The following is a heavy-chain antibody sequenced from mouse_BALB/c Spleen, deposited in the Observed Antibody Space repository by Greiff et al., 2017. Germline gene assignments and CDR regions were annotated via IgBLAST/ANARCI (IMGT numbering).Heavy chain of an antibody. Sequence: DVMLVESGGGLVKPGGSLKLSCAASGFTFSDYYMYWVRQTPEKRLEWVATISDGGSYTYYPDSVKGRFTISRDNAKNNLYLQMSSLKSEDTAMYYCARDGGYYEGNFDVWGAGTTVTVSS. CDR2: ISDGGSYT. J-gene: IGHJ1*01. CDR3: ARDGGYYEGNFDV. CDR1: GFTFSDYY. D-gene: IGHD2-3*01. V-gene: IGHV5-4*02.